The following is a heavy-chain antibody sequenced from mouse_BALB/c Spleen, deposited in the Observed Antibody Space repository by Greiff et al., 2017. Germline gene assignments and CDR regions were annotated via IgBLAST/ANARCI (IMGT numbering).Heavy chain of an antibody. CDR2: ISNGGGST. Sequence: EVMLVESGGGLVQPGGSLKLSCAASGFTFGSYTMSWVRQTPEKRLEWVAYISNGGGSTYYPDTVKGRFTISRDNAKNTLYLQMSSLKSEDTAMYYCARGKYDYGYAMDYWGQGTSVTVSS. CDR3: ARGKYDYGYAMDY. CDR1: GFTFGSYT. D-gene: IGHD2-4*01. V-gene: IGHV5-12-2*01. J-gene: IGHJ4*01.